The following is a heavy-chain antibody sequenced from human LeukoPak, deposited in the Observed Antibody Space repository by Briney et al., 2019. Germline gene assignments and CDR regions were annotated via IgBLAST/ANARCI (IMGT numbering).Heavy chain of an antibody. CDR1: GGSISSSSYY. CDR2: IYYSGST. CDR3: AGTSTGYCSSTSCYSDY. J-gene: IGHJ4*02. V-gene: IGHV4-39*01. Sequence: SETLSLTCTVSGGSISSSSYYWGWIRQPPGKGLEWIGSIYYSGSTYYNPSLKSRVTISVDTSKNQFSLKLSSVTAADTAVYYCAGTSTGYCSSTSCYSDYWGQGTLVTVSS. D-gene: IGHD2-2*01.